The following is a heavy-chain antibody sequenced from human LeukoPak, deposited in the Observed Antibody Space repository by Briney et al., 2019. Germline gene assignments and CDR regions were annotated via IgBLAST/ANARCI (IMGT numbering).Heavy chain of an antibody. Sequence: GGSLRLSCAASGFTFDNYVMHWVRQAPGKGLEWVSLISENGGSTCYADSVKGRFAISRDNSKNSLYLQMNSLRTEDTALYYCAKEGSSWLYYFDSWGQGTLVTVPS. CDR1: GFTFDNYV. D-gene: IGHD6-13*01. CDR3: AKEGSSWLYYFDS. J-gene: IGHJ4*02. CDR2: ISENGGST. V-gene: IGHV3-43*02.